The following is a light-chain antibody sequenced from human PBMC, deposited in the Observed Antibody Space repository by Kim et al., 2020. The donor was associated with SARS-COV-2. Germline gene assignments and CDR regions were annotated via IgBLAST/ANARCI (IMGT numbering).Light chain of an antibody. J-gene: IGKJ1*01. CDR1: QDISRY. V-gene: IGKV1-39*01. Sequence: ASVGDRVTSTRRASQDISRYLNWYQQKPGKAPKRLIYTASSLQSGVPSRCTGSGSETDFTLTITSLQPEEFSTYYCQQTSSAPRTFGQGTKVDIK. CDR2: TAS. CDR3: QQTSSAPRT.